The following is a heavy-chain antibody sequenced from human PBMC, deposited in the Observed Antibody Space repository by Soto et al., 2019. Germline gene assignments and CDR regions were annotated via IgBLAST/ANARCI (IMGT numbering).Heavy chain of an antibody. V-gene: IGHV1-69*13. CDR3: ARETYCSSTSCSPPDP. D-gene: IGHD2-2*01. CDR1: GGTFSSYA. J-gene: IGHJ5*02. CDR2: IIPIFGTA. Sequence: SVKVSCKASGGTFSSYAISWVRQAPGQGLEWMGGIIPIFGTANYAQKFQGRVTITADESTSTAYMELSSLRSEDTAVYYCARETYCSSTSCSPPDPWGQGTLVTVSS.